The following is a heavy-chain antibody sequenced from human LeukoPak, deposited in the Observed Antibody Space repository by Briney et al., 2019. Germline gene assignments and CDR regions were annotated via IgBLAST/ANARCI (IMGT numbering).Heavy chain of an antibody. CDR3: ARGGAAPLVVFDY. D-gene: IGHD1-26*01. CDR2: IKQDGSEK. J-gene: IGHJ4*02. Sequence: GGSLRLSCAASGFTFSSYWMSWVRQAPGKGLEWVANIKQDGSEKYYVDSVKGRFTISRDNAKNSLYLQMNSLRAEGTAVYYCARGGAAPLVVFDYWGQGTLVTVSS. CDR1: GFTFSSYW. V-gene: IGHV3-7*01.